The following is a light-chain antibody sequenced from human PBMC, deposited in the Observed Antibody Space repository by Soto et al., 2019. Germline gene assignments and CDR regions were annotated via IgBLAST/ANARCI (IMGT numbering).Light chain of an antibody. Sequence: EIVMTQSPATLSVSPGERVTLSCRATQSVRSNLAWYQQKPGQAPRLLIYGASTRATGIPARFTGSGSGTEFSLTISSLQSEDFAVYYCQHYKNWLTWTFGQGTKVDIK. CDR1: QSVRSN. CDR2: GAS. CDR3: QHYKNWLTWT. V-gene: IGKV3-15*01. J-gene: IGKJ1*01.